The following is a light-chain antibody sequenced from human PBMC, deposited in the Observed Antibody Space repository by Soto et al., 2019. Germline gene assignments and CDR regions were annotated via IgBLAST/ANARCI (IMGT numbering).Light chain of an antibody. J-gene: IGLJ1*01. CDR3: TSCITANTRCV. Sequence: QSALTQPASVSGSPGQSITISCTGTSSDIGRYNYVSWFQQHPGKVPKLVIFEVNYRPSGVSDRFSGSKSGNTASLTIPGLQAEDEADYYCTSCITANTRCVFGSGTKLTVL. V-gene: IGLV2-14*01. CDR2: EVN. CDR1: SSDIGRYNY.